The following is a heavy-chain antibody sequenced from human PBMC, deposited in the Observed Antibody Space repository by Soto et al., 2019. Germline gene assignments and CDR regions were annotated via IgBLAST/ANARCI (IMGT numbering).Heavy chain of an antibody. CDR1: GGSISSGDYY. Sequence: SETLSLTCTVSGGSISSGDYYWSWIRQPPGKGLEWIGYIYYSGSTYYNPSLKSRVTISVDTSKNQFSLKLSSVTAADTAVYYCAIGSEWELKSLVGFDTCGQGTLVPVS. CDR3: AIGSEWELKSLVGFDT. V-gene: IGHV4-30-4*01. D-gene: IGHD1-26*01. CDR2: IYYSGST. J-gene: IGHJ5*02.